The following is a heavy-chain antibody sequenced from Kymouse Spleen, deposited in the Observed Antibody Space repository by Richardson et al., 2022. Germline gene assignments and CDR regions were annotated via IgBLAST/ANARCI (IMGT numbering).Heavy chain of an antibody. J-gene: IGHJ6*02. D-gene: IGHD3-10*01. Sequence: QVQLQESGPGLVKPSETLSLTCTVSGGSVSSGSYYWSWIRQPPGKGLEWIGYIYYSGSTNYNPSLKSRVTISVDTSKNQFSLKLSSVTAADTAVYYCAREDYGSGSYYYYYYGMDVWGQGTTVTVSS. V-gene: IGHV4-61*01. CDR1: GGSVSSGSYY. CDR2: IYYSGST. CDR3: AREDYGSGSYYYYYYGMDV.